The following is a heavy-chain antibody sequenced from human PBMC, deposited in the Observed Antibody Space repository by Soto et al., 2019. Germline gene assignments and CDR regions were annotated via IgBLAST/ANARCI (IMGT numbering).Heavy chain of an antibody. CDR2: ISYDGSNK. Sequence: PGGSLRLSCAASGFTFSSYAMHWVRQAPGKGLEWVAVISYDGSNKYYADSVKGRFTISRDNSKNTLYLQMNSLRAEDAAVYYCAKTASMTIRDGFDHWGQGTLVTVSS. CDR3: AKTASMTIRDGFDH. J-gene: IGHJ4*02. CDR1: GFTFSSYA. D-gene: IGHD4-17*01. V-gene: IGHV3-30-3*02.